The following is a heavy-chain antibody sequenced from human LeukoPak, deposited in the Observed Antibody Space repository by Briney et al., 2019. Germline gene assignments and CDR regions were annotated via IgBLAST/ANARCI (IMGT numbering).Heavy chain of an antibody. Sequence: KPSETLSLTCAVSEMSFSAYYWNWIRQSPGKGLEWIGEIHYGGSTKYTPSLEGRGTILIDTPKNQFSLKLTSVTAADTAVYYCARGFPPGSGSRGSHAFDVWGQGTMVTVSS. CDR1: EMSFSAYY. CDR2: IHYGGST. D-gene: IGHD6-19*01. CDR3: ARGFPPGSGSRGSHAFDV. V-gene: IGHV4-34*01. J-gene: IGHJ3*01.